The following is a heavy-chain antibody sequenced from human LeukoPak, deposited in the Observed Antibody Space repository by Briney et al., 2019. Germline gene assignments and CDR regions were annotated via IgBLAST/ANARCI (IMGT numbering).Heavy chain of an antibody. D-gene: IGHD4-17*01. Sequence: ASVKVSCRASGYTFTGYYMHWVRQAPGQGLGWMGWINPNSGGTNYAQKFQGSVTMIRDTSISTAYMELSRLRSDDTAVYYCARANVDYGDYGDAFDIWGQGTMVTVSS. CDR2: INPNSGGT. J-gene: IGHJ3*02. CDR3: ARANVDYGDYGDAFDI. V-gene: IGHV1-2*02. CDR1: GYTFTGYY.